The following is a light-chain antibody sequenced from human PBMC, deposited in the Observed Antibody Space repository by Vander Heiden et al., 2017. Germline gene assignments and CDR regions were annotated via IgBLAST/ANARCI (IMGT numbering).Light chain of an antibody. Sequence: SSELTQDPAVSVALGQTVRITCQGDSLRSYYASWYQQKPGQAPVLVIYGKNNWPSGIPDRFSGSSSGNTASLTITGAQAEDEADYYCNSRDSSGSHYVFGSGTKVTVL. CDR1: SLRSYY. CDR2: GKN. J-gene: IGLJ1*01. CDR3: NSRDSSGSHYV. V-gene: IGLV3-19*01.